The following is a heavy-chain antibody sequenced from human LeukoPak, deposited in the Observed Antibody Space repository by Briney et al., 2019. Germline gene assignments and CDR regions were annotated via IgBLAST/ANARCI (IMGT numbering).Heavy chain of an antibody. Sequence: GGSLRLSCAASGFTFSSYAMSWVSQAPGKGLEWVSYISSSSSTIYYADSVKGRFTISRDNAKNSLYLQMNSLRAEDTAVYYCAGQRFDYWGQGTLVTVSS. CDR3: AGQRFDY. CDR2: ISSSSSTI. CDR1: GFTFSSYA. J-gene: IGHJ4*02. V-gene: IGHV3-48*04.